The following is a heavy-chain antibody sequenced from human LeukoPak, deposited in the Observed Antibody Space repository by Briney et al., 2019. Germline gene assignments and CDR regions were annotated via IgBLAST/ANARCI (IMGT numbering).Heavy chain of an antibody. Sequence: PSETLSLTCAVYGGSFSGYFWSWIRQPAGKGLEWIGRIYTSGSTNYNPSLKTRVTMSVDTSKNQFSLKLSSVTAADTAMYYCARAPPDSSGHHNRYFDLWGRGTLVTVSS. V-gene: IGHV4-59*10. CDR1: GGSFSGYF. J-gene: IGHJ2*01. CDR2: IYTSGST. D-gene: IGHD3-22*01. CDR3: ARAPPDSSGHHNRYFDL.